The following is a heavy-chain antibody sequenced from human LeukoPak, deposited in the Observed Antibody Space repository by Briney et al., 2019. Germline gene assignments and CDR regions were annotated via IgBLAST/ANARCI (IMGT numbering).Heavy chain of an antibody. CDR3: ARGGQGDGYSADEAFDI. D-gene: IGHD5-18*01. CDR1: GDSVSSNSS. J-gene: IGHJ3*02. Sequence: SQTLSLTCAISGDSVSSNSSWNWIRQSPSRGLEWLGRTYYRSKWYSDYVVSVKSRININPDTSKNQFSLQLNSVTPEDTAVYYCARGGQGDGYSADEAFDIWDQGTMVTVS. V-gene: IGHV6-1*01. CDR2: TYYRSKWYS.